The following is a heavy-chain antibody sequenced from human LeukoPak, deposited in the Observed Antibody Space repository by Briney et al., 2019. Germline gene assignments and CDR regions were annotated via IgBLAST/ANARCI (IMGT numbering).Heavy chain of an antibody. J-gene: IGHJ4*02. V-gene: IGHV3-23*01. CDR2: ISGSGGAT. D-gene: IGHD3-22*01. CDR1: GITLSNYG. Sequence: GGSLRLSCAVSGITLSNYGMSWVRQAPGKGLEWVAGISGSGGATNYADSVKGRFTISRDNPKNTLYLQKNSLRVEDTAVYFCAKRGVVIRVILVGFHKEAYYFDSWGQGALVTVSS. CDR3: AKRGVVIRVILVGFHKEAYYFDS.